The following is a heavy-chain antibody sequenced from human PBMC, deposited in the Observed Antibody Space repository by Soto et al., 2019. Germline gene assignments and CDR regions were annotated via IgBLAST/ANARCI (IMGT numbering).Heavy chain of an antibody. CDR1: GGSFSGYY. V-gene: IGHV4-34*01. Sequence: SETLSLTCAVYGGSFSGYYWSWIRQPPGKGLEWIGEIDHSGSTNYNPSLKSRVTISVDTSKNQFSLKLSSVTAADTAVYYCAREAPYSSSSEGANWFDPWGQGALVTVSS. J-gene: IGHJ5*02. CDR3: AREAPYSSSSEGANWFDP. CDR2: IDHSGST. D-gene: IGHD6-6*01.